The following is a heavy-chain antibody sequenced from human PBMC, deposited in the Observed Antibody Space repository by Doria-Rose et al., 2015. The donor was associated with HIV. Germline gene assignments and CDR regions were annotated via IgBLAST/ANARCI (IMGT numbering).Heavy chain of an antibody. CDR1: GFTFSSYS. CDR2: FSSSRGSYI. CDR3: AREGGYCFGDTCRYFDY. J-gene: IGHJ4*02. D-gene: IGHD2-15*01. Sequence: VKPGGSLRLSCAASGFTFSSYSMNWVRQAPGKGLEWVSSFSSSRGSYIYYADSVKGRFTISRDNAEDSLYLQMSSLRAEDTAVYYCAREGGYCFGDTCRYFDYWGRGTLVTVSS. V-gene: IGHV3-21*01.